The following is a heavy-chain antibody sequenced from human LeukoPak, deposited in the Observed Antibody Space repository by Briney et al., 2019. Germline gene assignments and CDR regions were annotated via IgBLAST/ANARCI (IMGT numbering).Heavy chain of an antibody. J-gene: IGHJ4*02. Sequence: PGGSLRLSCAASGFTFDDYGVSWVRQAPGKGLEWVSGINWNGGSTGYADSVKGRFTISRDNAKNSLYLQMNSLRAEDTALYHCARTGYSSSWYTVDYWGQGTLVTVSS. CDR3: ARTGYSSSWYTVDY. D-gene: IGHD6-13*01. V-gene: IGHV3-20*01. CDR2: INWNGGST. CDR1: GFTFDDYG.